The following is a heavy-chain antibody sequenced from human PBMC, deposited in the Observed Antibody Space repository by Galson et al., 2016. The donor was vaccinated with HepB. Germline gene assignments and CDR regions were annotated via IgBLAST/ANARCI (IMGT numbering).Heavy chain of an antibody. CDR1: GFTFSHAW. D-gene: IGHD4-17*01. CDR2: VKSRLDGGTV. V-gene: IGHV3-15*01. CDR3: RPLPTVRQPYYFDH. J-gene: IGHJ4*02. Sequence: SLRLSCAASGFTFSHAWMSWVRQAPGKGLEWVGRVKSRLDGGTVNYAAPVKDRFTISRNDSKNTPYLQMHRLRIEDTGVYYCRPLPTVRQPYYFDHWGQGTLVTVSS.